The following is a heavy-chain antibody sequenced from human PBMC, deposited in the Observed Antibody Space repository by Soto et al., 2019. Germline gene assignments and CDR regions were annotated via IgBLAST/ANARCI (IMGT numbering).Heavy chain of an antibody. CDR2: INPFKGDT. CDR1: GYTFSTYG. J-gene: IGHJ3*01. D-gene: IGHD2-2*02. V-gene: IGHV1-18*01. CDR3: ARVKVPAAILGAFDL. Sequence: QVQLVQSGAEMKKPGASVKVSCKASGYTFSTYGITWVRQAPGQGLDWMGWINPFKGDTNSAARFQDRVTMTTHTSTRTAYMELRSLRSDDTAVYYCARVKVPAAILGAFDLWGQGTLVTVSS.